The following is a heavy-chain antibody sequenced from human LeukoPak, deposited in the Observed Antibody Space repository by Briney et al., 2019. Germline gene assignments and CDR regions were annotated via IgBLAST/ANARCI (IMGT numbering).Heavy chain of an antibody. CDR1: GFTFSDYY. J-gene: IGHJ4*02. CDR3: ARPTIAAAGNFEY. Sequence: GGSLRLSCAASGFTFSDYYMSWIRQAPGKGLEWVSYISSSSSYTNYADSVKGRFTISRDNAKNSLYLQVNSLRAEDTAVYYCARPTIAAAGNFEYWGQGTLVTVSS. V-gene: IGHV3-11*03. D-gene: IGHD6-13*01. CDR2: ISSSSSYT.